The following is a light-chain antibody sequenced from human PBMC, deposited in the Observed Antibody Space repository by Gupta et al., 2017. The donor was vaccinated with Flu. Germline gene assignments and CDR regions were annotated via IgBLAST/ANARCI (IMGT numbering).Light chain of an antibody. Sequence: DVQLTQSPSFLSTSVGDRVTIPCRASQVIGSYLAWYQQKPGKAPKLLIYGSSTLQSGVPSRFSGSSSGTEFTLTISSLQPEDFATYYCQQLNTYPPITVGQGTRLEI. CDR3: QQLNTYPPIT. CDR1: QVIGSY. J-gene: IGKJ5*01. V-gene: IGKV1-9*01. CDR2: GSS.